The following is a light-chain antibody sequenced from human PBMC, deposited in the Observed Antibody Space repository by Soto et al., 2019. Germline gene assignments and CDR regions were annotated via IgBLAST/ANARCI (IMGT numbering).Light chain of an antibody. CDR3: SSYTTSNTRQIV. V-gene: IGLV2-14*01. CDR1: SSDVGGYNY. CDR2: DVS. Sequence: QSVLTRPASVSGSPGQSITISCTGTSSDVGGYNYASWYQQHPGKAPKFMIYDVSNRPSGVSNRFSGSKSGNTASLTISGLQAEDEADYYCSSYTTSNTRQIVFGTGTKVTVL. J-gene: IGLJ1*01.